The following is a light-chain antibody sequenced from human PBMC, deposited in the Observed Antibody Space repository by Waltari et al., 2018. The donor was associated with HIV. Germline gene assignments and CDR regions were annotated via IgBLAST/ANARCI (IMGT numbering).Light chain of an antibody. CDR3: NSYTSGSTLV. Sequence: QSALTQPASVSGSPGQSITISCTGTHRDIGGYNSVHWYQQHPDKAPTLLIYDVSKRPSGTSNRFSGSKSGNTASLTISRLQTEDEADYYCNSYTSGSTLVFGTGTRVTV. J-gene: IGLJ1*01. V-gene: IGLV2-14*03. CDR2: DVS. CDR1: HRDIGGYNS.